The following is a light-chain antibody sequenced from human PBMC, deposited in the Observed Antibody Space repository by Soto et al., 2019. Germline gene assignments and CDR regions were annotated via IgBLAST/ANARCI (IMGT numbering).Light chain of an antibody. CDR3: QAWDSSNAAV. CDR2: QNI. CDR1: KLGNKF. V-gene: IGLV3-1*01. J-gene: IGLJ1*01. Sequence: SYELTQPPSVSVSPGQTASISCSGHKLGNKFASWYQQKPGQSPVVVIYQNINRPSGIPERFSGSNSGNTATLTISGTQAVDEADYYCQAWDSSNAAVFGTGTKLTVL.